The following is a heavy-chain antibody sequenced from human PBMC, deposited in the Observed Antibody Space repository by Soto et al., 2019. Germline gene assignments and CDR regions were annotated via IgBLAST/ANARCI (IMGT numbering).Heavy chain of an antibody. CDR2: INPNSGGT. CDR3: ARVDSRGGWYVY. D-gene: IGHD6-19*01. V-gene: IGHV1-2*02. CDR1: GYTFTGYY. J-gene: IGHJ4*02. Sequence: RASVKVSCKASGYTFTGYYMHWARQAPGQGLEWMGWINPNSGGTNYAQKFQGRVTMTRDTSISTAYMELSRLRSDDTAVYYCARVDSRGGWYVYWGQGTLVTVSS.